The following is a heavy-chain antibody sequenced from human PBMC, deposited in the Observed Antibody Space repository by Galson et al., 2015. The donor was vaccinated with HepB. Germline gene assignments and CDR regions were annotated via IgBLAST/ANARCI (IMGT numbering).Heavy chain of an antibody. D-gene: IGHD3-22*01. Sequence: SVKVSCKASGYTFTSYDINWVRQATGQGLEWMGWMNPNSGNTGYAQKFQGRVTMTRNTSISTAYMELSSLRSEDTAVYYCARKYYYDSSGYPPTPKVGFDPWGQGTLVTVSS. J-gene: IGHJ5*02. V-gene: IGHV1-8*01. CDR2: MNPNSGNT. CDR3: ARKYYYDSSGYPPTPKVGFDP. CDR1: GYTFTSYD.